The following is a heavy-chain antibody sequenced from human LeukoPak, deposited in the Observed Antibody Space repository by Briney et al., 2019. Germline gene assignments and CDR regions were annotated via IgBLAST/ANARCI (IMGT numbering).Heavy chain of an antibody. V-gene: IGHV4-4*07. Sequence: SETLSLTCTVSGGSISSYYWSWLRQPAGKGLEWIGRIYTSGSTNYNPSLKSRVTMSVDTSKNQFSLKLGSVTAADTAVYYCARDRQKYYGSGSYSKGWFDPWGQGTLVTVSS. CDR1: GGSISSYY. J-gene: IGHJ5*02. CDR2: IYTSGST. D-gene: IGHD3-10*01. CDR3: ARDRQKYYGSGSYSKGWFDP.